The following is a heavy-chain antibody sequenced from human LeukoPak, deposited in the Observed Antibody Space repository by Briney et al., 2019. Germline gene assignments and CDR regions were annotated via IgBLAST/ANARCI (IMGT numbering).Heavy chain of an antibody. CDR3: GRTRGYSYGSYFDC. V-gene: IGHV3-74*01. CDR1: GFTFSTHS. CDR2: INSDGSST. D-gene: IGHD5-18*01. Sequence: VGSLRLSCTASGFTFSTHSMHWVRQAPGKGPVWVSRINSDGSSTRYADSVTGRFTISRDNAKNTVYLQMNSLRAEDTAVYYCGRTRGYSYGSYFDCWGQGTLVTVSS. J-gene: IGHJ4*02.